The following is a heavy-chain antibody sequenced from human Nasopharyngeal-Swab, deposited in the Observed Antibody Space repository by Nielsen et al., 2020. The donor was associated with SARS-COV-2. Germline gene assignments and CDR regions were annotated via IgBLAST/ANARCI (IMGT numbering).Heavy chain of an antibody. V-gene: IGHV4-34*01. CDR1: GGSFSSYY. CDR2: INHGGGT. Sequence: SETLSLICAVYGGSFSSYYWTWIRQPPGKGLEWIGEINHGGGTNYNPSLKSRVTISVDTSKNQFSLNLSSVTAADTAVYYCARGRQQWLIYDYWGQGTLVTVSS. D-gene: IGHD6-19*01. CDR3: ARGRQQWLIYDY. J-gene: IGHJ4*02.